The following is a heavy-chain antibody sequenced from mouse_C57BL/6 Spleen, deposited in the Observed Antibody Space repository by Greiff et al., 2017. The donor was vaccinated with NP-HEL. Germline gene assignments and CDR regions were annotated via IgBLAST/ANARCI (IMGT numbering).Heavy chain of an antibody. D-gene: IGHD4-1*01. V-gene: IGHV1-81*01. CDR3: ARCGLTGTGYFDV. CDR1: GYTFTSYG. J-gene: IGHJ1*03. Sequence: VQLQQSGAELARPGASVKLSCKASGYTFTSYGISWVNQRTGQGLEWIGEIYPRSGNTYYNEKFKGKATLTADKSSSTAYMELRSLTSEDSAVYFCARCGLTGTGYFDVWGTGTTVTVSS. CDR2: IYPRSGNT.